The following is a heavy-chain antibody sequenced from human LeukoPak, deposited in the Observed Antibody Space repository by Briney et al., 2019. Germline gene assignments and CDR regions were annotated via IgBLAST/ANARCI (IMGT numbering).Heavy chain of an antibody. CDR1: GGSISSYY. CDR2: IYYSGST. D-gene: IGHD3-10*01. J-gene: IGHJ6*03. Sequence: SETLSLTCTVSGGSISSYYWSWIRQPPGKGLEWIGYIYYSGSTNYNPSLKSRVTISVDTSKNQFSLKLSSVTAEDTAVYYCAVGVLTMVRGVIPYYYMDVWGKGTTVTVSS. V-gene: IGHV4-59*01. CDR3: AVGVLTMVRGVIPYYYMDV.